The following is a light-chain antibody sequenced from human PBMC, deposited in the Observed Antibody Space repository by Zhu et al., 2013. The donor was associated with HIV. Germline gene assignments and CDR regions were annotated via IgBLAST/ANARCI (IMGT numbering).Light chain of an antibody. J-gene: IGKJ3*01. CDR1: QSVSMN. V-gene: IGKV1-39*01. CDR3: QQSYSPPFT. Sequence: DIQMTQSPPSLSASVGDSVIITCRASQSVSMNLNWYQQKPGTAPKLLIYAASSLQGGVPSRFSGSGSGTEFTLTLNSLQPEDFATYYCQQSYSPPFTFGPGTKVDIK. CDR2: AAS.